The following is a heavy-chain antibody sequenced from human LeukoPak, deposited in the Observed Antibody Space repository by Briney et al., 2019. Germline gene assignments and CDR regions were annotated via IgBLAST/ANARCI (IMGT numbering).Heavy chain of an antibody. CDR1: GGSISSYY. CDR3: ARDLRAYYYDSSGYSDAFDI. CDR2: IYYSGST. V-gene: IGHV4-59*01. J-gene: IGHJ3*02. D-gene: IGHD3-22*01. Sequence: SETLSLTCTVSGGSISSYYWSWIRQPPGKGLEWIGYIYYSGSTNYNPSLKSRVTITVDTSKNQFSLKLSSLTAADTAVYYCARDLRAYYYDSSGYSDAFDIWGQGTMVTVSS.